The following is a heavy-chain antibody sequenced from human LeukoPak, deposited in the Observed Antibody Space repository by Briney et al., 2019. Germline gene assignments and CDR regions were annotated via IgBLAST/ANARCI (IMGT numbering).Heavy chain of an antibody. J-gene: IGHJ6*03. Sequence: GGSLRLSCAASGFTFSSYWMSWVRQAPGKGLEWVANIKQDGSEEYYVDSVKGRFTISRDNAKNSLYLQMNSLRAEDTAVYYCASIAAAGRYYYYYYMDVWGKGTTVTISS. D-gene: IGHD6-13*01. CDR3: ASIAAAGRYYYYYYMDV. CDR2: IKQDGSEE. CDR1: GFTFSSYW. V-gene: IGHV3-7*01.